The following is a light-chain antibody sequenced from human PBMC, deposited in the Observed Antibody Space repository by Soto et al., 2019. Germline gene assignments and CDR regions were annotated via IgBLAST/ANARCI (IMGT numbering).Light chain of an antibody. Sequence: DIQMPQSPSSLSASVGDRATITCRSSQSLSSYLSWYQPKPGQDPTLLIYAASSLQSGVPSRFRGRGSGTDFTLTISSRQPDDFVTYYCHQSYNTPWAFGQGTKVEIK. CDR3: HQSYNTPWA. CDR1: QSLSSY. V-gene: IGKV1-39*01. J-gene: IGKJ1*01. CDR2: AAS.